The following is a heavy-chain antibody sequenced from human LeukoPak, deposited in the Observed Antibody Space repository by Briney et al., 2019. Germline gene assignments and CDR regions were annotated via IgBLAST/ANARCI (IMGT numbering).Heavy chain of an antibody. CDR1: GFTFSSYS. D-gene: IGHD6-13*01. Sequence: KSGGSLRLSCAASGFTFSSYSMNWVRQAPGKGLEWVSSISSSSSYIYYADSVKGRFTISRDNAKNSLYLQMNSLRAEDTAVYYCARSDYSSSWYSGYWGQGTLVTVSS. J-gene: IGHJ4*02. CDR3: ARSDYSSSWYSGY. V-gene: IGHV3-21*01. CDR2: ISSSSSYI.